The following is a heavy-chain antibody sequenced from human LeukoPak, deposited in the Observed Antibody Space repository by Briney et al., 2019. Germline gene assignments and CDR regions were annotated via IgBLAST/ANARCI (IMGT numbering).Heavy chain of an antibody. Sequence: GGSLRLSCAASGFTFSSYGMHWVRQAPGKGLEWVAVLWSDGSNKYYADSVKSRFTISRDNSKNTLYLEMNSLRAEDTALYYGARDAGRAPCDICGQGTMVTVSS. CDR1: GFTFSSYG. D-gene: IGHD3-10*01. J-gene: IGHJ3*02. CDR2: LWSDGSNK. CDR3: ARDAGRAPCDI. V-gene: IGHV3-33*01.